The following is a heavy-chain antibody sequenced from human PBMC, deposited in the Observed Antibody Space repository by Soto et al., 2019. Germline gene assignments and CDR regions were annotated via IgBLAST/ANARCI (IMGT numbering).Heavy chain of an antibody. CDR2: INHSGST. CDR1: GGSFSGYY. V-gene: IGHV4-34*01. CDR3: ARDCINMVRGVIAYYYYYGMDV. D-gene: IGHD3-10*01. J-gene: IGHJ6*02. Sequence: QVQLQQWGAGLLKPSETLSLTCAVYGGSFSGYYWSWIRQPPGKGLEWIGEINHSGSTNYNPSLKSRVTISVDTSKNQFSLKLSSVTAADTAVYYCARDCINMVRGVIAYYYYYGMDVWGQGTTVTVSS.